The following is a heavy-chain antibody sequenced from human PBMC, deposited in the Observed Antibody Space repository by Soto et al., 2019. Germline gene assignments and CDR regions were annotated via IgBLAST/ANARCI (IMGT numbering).Heavy chain of an antibody. CDR3: SRGDATKIVVTTYDGMDV. J-gene: IGHJ6*02. Sequence: QVQLVQSGAEVKKPGSSVRVSCKASGGTLRNYGISWVRQAPGQGLEWMGGIIPVFGTANYAQKFQGRVTXXAXXSTSTVYMDVTSLRSEDTAVYSCSRGDATKIVVTTYDGMDVWGQGTTVTVSS. D-gene: IGHD4-17*01. CDR2: IIPVFGTA. CDR1: GGTLRNYG. V-gene: IGHV1-69*12.